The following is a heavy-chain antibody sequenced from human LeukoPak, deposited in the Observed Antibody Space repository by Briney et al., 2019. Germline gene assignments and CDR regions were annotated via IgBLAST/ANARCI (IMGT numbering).Heavy chain of an antibody. D-gene: IGHD2-8*01. CDR1: GFTFSSYG. J-gene: IGHJ6*02. V-gene: IGHV3-33*01. CDR2: IWFNGKNE. CDR3: ARDRHCANGVCHSPPGMDV. Sequence: GRSLRLSCAASGFTFSSYGMHWVRQAPGKGLEWVADIWFNGKNEHFADSVKGRFTISRDNSKNTMYLQINSLRAEDTAVYYCARDRHCANGVCHSPPGMDVWGQGTTVTVSS.